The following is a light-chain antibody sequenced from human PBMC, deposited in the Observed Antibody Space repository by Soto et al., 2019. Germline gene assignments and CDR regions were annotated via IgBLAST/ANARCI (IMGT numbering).Light chain of an antibody. CDR1: QSVTTY. J-gene: IGKJ5*01. CDR3: QQRSNWPPSIT. CDR2: DAS. V-gene: IGKV3-11*01. Sequence: VLTQSPATLSLSPGERATLSCRASQSVTTYLAWYQQKPGQAPRLLIYDASSRATGIPARFSGSGSGTDFTLTIGSLEPEDFAVYYCQQRSNWPPSITFGQGTRLEIK.